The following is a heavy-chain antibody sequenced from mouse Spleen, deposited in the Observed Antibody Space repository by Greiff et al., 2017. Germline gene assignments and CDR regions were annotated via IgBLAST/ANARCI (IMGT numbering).Heavy chain of an antibody. J-gene: IGHJ4*01. CDR3: ARCDSLYAMDY. D-gene: IGHD2-13*01. Sequence: EVKLVESEGGLVQPGSSMKLSCTASGFTFSDYYMAWVRQVPEKGLEWVANINYDGSSTYYLDSLKSRFIISRDNAKNILYLQMSSLKSEDTATYYCARCDSLYAMDYWGQGTSVTVSS. CDR1: GFTFSDYY. CDR2: INYDGSST. V-gene: IGHV5-16*01.